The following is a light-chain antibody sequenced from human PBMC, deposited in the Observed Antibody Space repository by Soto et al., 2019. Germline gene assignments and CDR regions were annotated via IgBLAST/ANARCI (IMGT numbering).Light chain of an antibody. Sequence: QSVLTQPASVSGSPGQSITISCTGTSNDVGTYNYVSWYQQHPGKAPKLMIYEVTNRPSGVSFRFSGSKSGNTASLTISGLQAEDEADYYCSSHTNGSYVFGTGTKVTVL. CDR2: EVT. CDR3: SSHTNGSYV. CDR1: SNDVGTYNY. V-gene: IGLV2-14*01. J-gene: IGLJ1*01.